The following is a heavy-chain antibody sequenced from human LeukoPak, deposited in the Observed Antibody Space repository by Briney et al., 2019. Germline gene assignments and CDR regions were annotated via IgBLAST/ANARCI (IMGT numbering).Heavy chain of an antibody. CDR1: GGSISIYY. D-gene: IGHD3-3*01. Sequence: SETLSLTCTVSGGSISIYYWTWIRQPPGKGLEWIGYIYYTGSTNYNPSLKSRVTISVDTSKNQFSLKLSSVTAADTAVYYCAWSSDFRYYYYYMDVWGKGTTVTVSS. CDR3: AWSSDFRYYYYYMDV. J-gene: IGHJ6*03. CDR2: IYYTGST. V-gene: IGHV4-59*01.